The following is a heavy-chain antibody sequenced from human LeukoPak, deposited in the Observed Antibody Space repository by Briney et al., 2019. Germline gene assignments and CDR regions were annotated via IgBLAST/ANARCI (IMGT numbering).Heavy chain of an antibody. CDR1: GYTLTELS. V-gene: IGHV1-24*01. CDR2: FDPDDGET. J-gene: IGHJ4*02. Sequence: ASVKVSCKVSGYTLTELSMHWVRQPPGRGLEWMGGFDPDDGETIYAQKFQGRVTMTEDTSTDTAYMELRSLRSEDTAVYYCATDSEGQKQLVRLFEYWGQGTLVTVSS. CDR3: ATDSEGQKQLVRLFEY. D-gene: IGHD6-13*01.